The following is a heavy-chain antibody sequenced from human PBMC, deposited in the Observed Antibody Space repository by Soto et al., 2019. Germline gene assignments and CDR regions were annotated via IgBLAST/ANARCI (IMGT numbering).Heavy chain of an antibody. CDR3: ATVDTAMVYYYYGMDV. J-gene: IGHJ6*02. Sequence: QVQLVQSGAEVKKPGSSVKVSCKASGGTFSSYAISWVRQAPGQGLEWMGGIIPIFGTANYAQKFQGRVTITADESTSTAYMEMSSLRSEDTAVYYCATVDTAMVYYYYGMDVWGQGTTVTVSS. V-gene: IGHV1-69*12. CDR1: GGTFSSYA. CDR2: IIPIFGTA. D-gene: IGHD5-18*01.